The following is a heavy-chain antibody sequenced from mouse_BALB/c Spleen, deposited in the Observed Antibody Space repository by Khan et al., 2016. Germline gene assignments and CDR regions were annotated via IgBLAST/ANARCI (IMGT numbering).Heavy chain of an antibody. Sequence: EVQLQESGPGLVKPSQSLSLTCTVSDYSITNDYAWNWLRQFPGNKLEWMGYIHYSGTTRSNPSLKSRISLTRDTSKNQFFLQFNSVTAEDTATYYCARSVFDFGSRYYADYWGQGTTLSVTS. CDR3: ARSVFDFGSRYYADY. CDR1: DYSITNDYA. V-gene: IGHV3-2*02. CDR2: IHYSGTT. J-gene: IGHJ2*01. D-gene: IGHD1-1*01.